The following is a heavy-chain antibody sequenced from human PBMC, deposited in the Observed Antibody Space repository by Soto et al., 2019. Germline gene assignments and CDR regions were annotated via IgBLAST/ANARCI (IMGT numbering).Heavy chain of an antibody. J-gene: IGHJ6*02. CDR3: ARVSGGYGMDV. Sequence: GGSLRLSCAASGFSVSSNYMAWVRQAPGKGLEWVSVVFRGGSTYYAHSVKGRFTVSRDKSKNTLHLQTKSLRAEDTAVYYCARVSGGYGMDVWGQGTAVTVSS. V-gene: IGHV3-53*01. CDR1: GFSVSSNY. D-gene: IGHD2-15*01. CDR2: VFRGGST.